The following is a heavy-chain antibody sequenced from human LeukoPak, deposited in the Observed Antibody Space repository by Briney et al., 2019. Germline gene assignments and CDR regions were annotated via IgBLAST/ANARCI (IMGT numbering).Heavy chain of an antibody. CDR3: ARREGYCSSTSCHHFDY. V-gene: IGHV4-34*01. D-gene: IGHD2-2*01. Sequence: SETLSLTCAVYGGSFSGYYWSWIRQPPGKGLWWIGEINHSGSTNYNPSLKSRVTISVDTSKNQFSLKLSSVTAADTAVYYCARREGYCSSTSCHHFDYWGQGTLVTVSS. CDR2: INHSGST. J-gene: IGHJ4*02. CDR1: GGSFSGYY.